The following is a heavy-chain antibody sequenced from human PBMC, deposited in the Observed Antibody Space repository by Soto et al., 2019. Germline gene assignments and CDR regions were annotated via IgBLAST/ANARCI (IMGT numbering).Heavy chain of an antibody. D-gene: IGHD6-6*01. Sequence: RLSCAASGFTFSSYSMNWVRQAPGKGLEWVSSISSSSSYIYYADSVKGRFTISRDNAKNSLYLQMNSLRAEDTAVYYCARDLYSSSSFFDPWGQGTLVTVSS. CDR1: GFTFSSYS. CDR2: ISSSSSYI. J-gene: IGHJ5*02. V-gene: IGHV3-21*01. CDR3: ARDLYSSSSFFDP.